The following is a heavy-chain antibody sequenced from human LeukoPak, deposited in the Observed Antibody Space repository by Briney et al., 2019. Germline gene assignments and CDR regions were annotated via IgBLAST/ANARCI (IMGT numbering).Heavy chain of an antibody. CDR3: VWGHYHDY. Sequence: PGGSLRLSCAASGFTFSYFWMTWVRQAPGKGLEWVANIKNDGSEKYYADSVEGRFTISRDNAKNSLYLQMDGLRADDTAVYYCVWGHYHDYTGRGTLVTVSS. CDR1: GFTFSYFW. V-gene: IGHV3-7*04. CDR2: IKNDGSEK. J-gene: IGHJ4*02.